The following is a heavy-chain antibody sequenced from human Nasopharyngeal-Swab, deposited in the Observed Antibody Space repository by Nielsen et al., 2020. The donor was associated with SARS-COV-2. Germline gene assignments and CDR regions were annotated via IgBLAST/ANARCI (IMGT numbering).Heavy chain of an antibody. CDR3: AKDSLMYYDILTGYYPQPDYYYYGMDV. Sequence: WIRQPPGKGLEWVAVISYDGSNKYYADSVKGRFTISRDNSKNTLYLQMNSLRAEDTAVYYCAKDSLMYYDILTGYYPQPDYYYYGMDVWGQGTTVTVFS. CDR2: ISYDGSNK. J-gene: IGHJ6*02. V-gene: IGHV3-30*18. D-gene: IGHD3-9*01.